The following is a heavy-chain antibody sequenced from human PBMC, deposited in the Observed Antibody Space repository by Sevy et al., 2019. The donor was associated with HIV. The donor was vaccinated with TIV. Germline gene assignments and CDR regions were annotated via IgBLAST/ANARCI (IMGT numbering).Heavy chain of an antibody. CDR2: ISYDGSNK. V-gene: IGHV3-30-3*01. CDR3: ARDFFERTGVYFQH. Sequence: GGSLRLTCAASGFTFSSYAMHWVRQAPGKGLEWVAVISYDGSNKYYADSVKGRFTISRDNSKNTLYLQMNSLRAEDTAVYYCARDFFERTGVYFQHWDQGTLVTVSS. D-gene: IGHD3-3*01. J-gene: IGHJ1*01. CDR1: GFTFSSYA.